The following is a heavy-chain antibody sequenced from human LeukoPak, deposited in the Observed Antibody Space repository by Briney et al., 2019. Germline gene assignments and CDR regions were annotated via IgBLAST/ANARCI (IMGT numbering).Heavy chain of an antibody. CDR1: GFTFSSYD. CDR2: IGTAGDT. J-gene: IGHJ6*02. Sequence: GGSLRLSCAASGFTFSSYDMHWVRQATGKGLEWVSAIGTAGDTYYPGSVKGRFTISRENAKNSLYLQMNCLRAGDTAVYYCARMPFVAAGTVYYYGMDVWGQGTTVTVSS. V-gene: IGHV3-13*01. CDR3: ARMPFVAAGTVYYYGMDV. D-gene: IGHD6-13*01.